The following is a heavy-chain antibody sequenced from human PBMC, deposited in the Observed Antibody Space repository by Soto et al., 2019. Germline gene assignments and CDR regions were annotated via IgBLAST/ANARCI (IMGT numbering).Heavy chain of an antibody. V-gene: IGHV3-23*01. J-gene: IGHJ4*02. CDR3: AGEGGSIGGLSGRKSES. Sequence: GGSLRLSCAASGFTFSSHAMSWVRQAPGKGLEWGSSISSRGTSTFYAASVEGGFTISRDKSKNTLYLQMNSLRADDTAVYYWAGEGGSIGGLSGRKSESWGQGT. CDR1: GFTFSSHA. D-gene: IGHD3-16*01. CDR2: ISSRGTST.